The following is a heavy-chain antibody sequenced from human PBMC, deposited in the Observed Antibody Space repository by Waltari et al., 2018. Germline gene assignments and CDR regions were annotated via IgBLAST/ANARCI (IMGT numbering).Heavy chain of an antibody. CDR3: ARGLYDYVYYFDY. CDR2: IYYSGST. D-gene: IGHD3-16*01. V-gene: IGHV4-39*01. Sequence: QLQLQESGPGLVKPSETLSLTCTVSGGSISSSSSYWGWICQPPGKGLEWIGSIYYSGSTYYNPSLKSRVTISVDTSKNQFSLKLSSVTAADTAVYYCARGLYDYVYYFDYWGQGTLVTVSS. J-gene: IGHJ4*02. CDR1: GGSISSSSSY.